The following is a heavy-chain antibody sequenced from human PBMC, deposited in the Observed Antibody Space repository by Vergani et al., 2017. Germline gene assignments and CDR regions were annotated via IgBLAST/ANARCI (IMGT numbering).Heavy chain of an antibody. CDR2: IIPILGIA. CDR1: GGTFSSYT. CDR3: ARCRLITMVRGVMVYYFDY. Sequence: QVQLVQSGAEVKKPGSSVKVSCKASGGTFSSYTISWVRQAPGQGLEWMGRIIPILGIANYAQKFQGRVTMTRDTSISTAYMELSRLRSDATAVYYCARCRLITMVRGVMVYYFDYWGQGTLVTVSS. V-gene: IGHV1-69*02. J-gene: IGHJ4*02. D-gene: IGHD3-10*01.